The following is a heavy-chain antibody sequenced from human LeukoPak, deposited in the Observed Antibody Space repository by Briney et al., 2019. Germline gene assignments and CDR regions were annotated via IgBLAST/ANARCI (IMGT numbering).Heavy chain of an antibody. Sequence: SQTLSLTRTVSGGSISSGSYYWSWIRRPAGKGLEWIGRIYTSGSTHYHPSLKSRVTISVATFKNQFSRKLSSATCTETAPYCGARTYDFWSGYQVGWFDPWGQGTLVTVSS. CDR1: GGSISSGSYY. J-gene: IGHJ5*02. V-gene: IGHV4-61*02. CDR3: ARTYDFWSGYQVGWFDP. D-gene: IGHD3-3*01. CDR2: IYTSGST.